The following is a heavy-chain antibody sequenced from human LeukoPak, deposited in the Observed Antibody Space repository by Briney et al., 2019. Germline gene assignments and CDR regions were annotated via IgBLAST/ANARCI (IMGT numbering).Heavy chain of an antibody. CDR1: GGSISSGGYY. Sequence: SQTLSLTCTVSGGSISSGGYYWSWIRQPPGKGLEWIGYIYHSGSTYYNPSLKSRVTISVDTSKNQFSLKLSSVTAADTAVYYCARHVAPTGDHISWFDPWGQGTLVTVSS. J-gene: IGHJ5*02. CDR3: ARHVAPTGDHISWFDP. D-gene: IGHD7-27*01. V-gene: IGHV4-30-2*03. CDR2: IYHSGST.